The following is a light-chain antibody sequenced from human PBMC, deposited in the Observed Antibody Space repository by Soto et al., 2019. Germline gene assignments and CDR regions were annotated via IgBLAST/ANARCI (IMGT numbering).Light chain of an antibody. CDR1: QSIRSW. V-gene: IGKV1-5*03. CDR3: QQYNSYSWT. CDR2: KAS. J-gene: IGKJ1*01. Sequence: DIQMTQSPSTLSASVGDRVTITCRASQSIRSWLAWYQQKPGRAPKLLIYKASSFESGVPSRFSGSGSGTDFPLTISSLQPDDFATYYCQQYNSYSWTFGQGTKVEI.